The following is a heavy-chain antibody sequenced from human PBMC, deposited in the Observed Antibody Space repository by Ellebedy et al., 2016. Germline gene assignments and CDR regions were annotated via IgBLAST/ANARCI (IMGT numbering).Heavy chain of an antibody. V-gene: IGHV1-8*01. D-gene: IGHD3-10*01. CDR2: MNPNSGNT. J-gene: IGHJ6*02. CDR1: GYTFTSYD. CDR3: ARSYGSGSQNPYYYYYGMDV. Sequence: ASVKVSXXASGYTFTSYDINWVRQATGQGLEWMGWMNPNSGNTGYAQKFQGRVTMTRNTSISTAYMELSSLRSEDTAVYYCARSYGSGSQNPYYYYYGMDVWGQGTTVTVSS.